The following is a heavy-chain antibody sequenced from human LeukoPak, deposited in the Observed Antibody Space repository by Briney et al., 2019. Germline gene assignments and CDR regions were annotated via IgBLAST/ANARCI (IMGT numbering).Heavy chain of an antibody. Sequence: GGSLRLSCAASGFTFSSYAMSWVRQALGKGLEWVSAISGSGGSTYYADSVKGRFTISRDNSKNTLYLQMNSLRAEDTAVYYCAKDRTYYYDSSGDGLDYWGQGTLVTVSS. D-gene: IGHD3-22*01. J-gene: IGHJ4*02. CDR2: ISGSGGST. V-gene: IGHV3-23*01. CDR1: GFTFSSYA. CDR3: AKDRTYYYDSSGDGLDY.